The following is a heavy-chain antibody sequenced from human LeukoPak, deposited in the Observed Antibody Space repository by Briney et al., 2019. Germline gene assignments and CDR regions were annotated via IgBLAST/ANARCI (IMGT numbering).Heavy chain of an antibody. CDR1: GFTFSSYS. CDR2: ISSGSSYI. V-gene: IGHV3-21*01. Sequence: PGGSLRLSCAASGFTFSSYSMNWVRQAPGKGLEWVSSISSGSSYIYYADSVKGRFTISRDNSKNTLYLQMNSLRAEDTAVYYCARDVRSDSSGYYSGYWGQGTLVTVSS. CDR3: ARDVRSDSSGYYSGY. J-gene: IGHJ4*02. D-gene: IGHD3-22*01.